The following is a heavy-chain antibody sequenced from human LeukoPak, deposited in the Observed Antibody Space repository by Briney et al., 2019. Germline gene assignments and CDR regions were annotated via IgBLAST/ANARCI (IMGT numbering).Heavy chain of an antibody. D-gene: IGHD5-12*01. CDR1: GDSVSSNSAA. V-gene: IGHV6-1*01. CDR2: TYYRSKWYN. J-gene: IGHJ4*02. CDR3: ARDLGSGYDSGGLFDY. Sequence: SQTLSLTCAISGDSVSSNSAAWNWIRQSPSRGLEWLGRTYYRSKWYNDYAVSVESRITINPDTSKNQFSLQLNSVTPEDTAVYYCARDLGSGYDSGGLFDYWGQGTLVTVSS.